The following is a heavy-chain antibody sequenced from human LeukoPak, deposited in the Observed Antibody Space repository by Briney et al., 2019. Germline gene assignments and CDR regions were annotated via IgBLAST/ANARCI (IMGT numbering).Heavy chain of an antibody. J-gene: IGHJ4*02. CDR1: GGSISSYY. V-gene: IGHV4-4*07. CDR2: IYSTGST. D-gene: IGHD6-13*01. CDR3: ARQIASAGTAGFDF. Sequence: SETLSLTCTVSGGSISSYYWSWIRQPAGKGLEWIGRIYSTGSTNYNPSLKSRVTMSVDTSKNMFSLRLRSVTAADTAVYYCARQIASAGTAGFDFWGQGALATVS.